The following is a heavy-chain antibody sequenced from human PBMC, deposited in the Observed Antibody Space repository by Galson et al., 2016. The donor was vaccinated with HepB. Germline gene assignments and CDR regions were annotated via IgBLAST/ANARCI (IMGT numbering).Heavy chain of an antibody. CDR1: GFTFSSYA. Sequence: SLRLSCAASGFTFSSYAMTWVRQAPGKGLEWVSVITSGGSTSYAASVKGRFTISRDNSKNTLYVQMNNLGAEDTAVYYCAKEDNIAGATTINNWGQGTLVTVSS. CDR2: ITSGGST. J-gene: IGHJ4*02. V-gene: IGHV3-23*01. CDR3: AKEDNIAGATTINN. D-gene: IGHD1-26*01.